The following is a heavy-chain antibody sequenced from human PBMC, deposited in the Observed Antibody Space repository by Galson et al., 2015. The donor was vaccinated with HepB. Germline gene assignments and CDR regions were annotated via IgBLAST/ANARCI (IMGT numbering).Heavy chain of an antibody. D-gene: IGHD3-3*01. CDR2: IYYSGNT. Sequence: TLSLTCTVSGGSVSDISFYWGWIRQPPGKGLEWIGSIYYSGNTYYNPSLKSRVAISLDTSKNQFSLRLSSVAAADTAMYYCAGSVPVVLRFLEWFDPWGQGTRVTVSS. V-gene: IGHV4-39*07. J-gene: IGHJ5*02. CDR3: AGSVPVVLRFLEWFDP. CDR1: GGSVSDISFY.